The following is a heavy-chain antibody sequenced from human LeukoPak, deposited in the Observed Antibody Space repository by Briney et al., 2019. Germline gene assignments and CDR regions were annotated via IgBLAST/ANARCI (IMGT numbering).Heavy chain of an antibody. CDR1: GYTFTSYA. CDR3: ARDSPGNWFDP. D-gene: IGHD3-10*01. CDR2: INAGNGNT. Sequence: ASVKVSCKASGYTFTSYAMHWVRQAPGQRLEWMGWINAGNGNTKYSQEFQGRVTITRDTSASTAYMELSSLRSEDTAVYYCARDSPGNWFDPWGQGTLVTVSS. V-gene: IGHV1-3*01. J-gene: IGHJ5*02.